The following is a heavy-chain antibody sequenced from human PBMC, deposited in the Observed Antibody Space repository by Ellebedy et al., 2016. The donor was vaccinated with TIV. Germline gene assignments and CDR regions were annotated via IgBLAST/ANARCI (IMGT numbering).Heavy chain of an antibody. CDR1: GFPFTTYS. Sequence: GGSLRLSCAASGFPFTTYSMNWVRQAPGKGLEWISYVSHSSITIEYADSVKGRFTVSRDNSKNSLYLKMNSLRVEDTALYYCARDMGWGNERINDAFDIWGQGTTVTVSS. CDR2: VSHSSITI. V-gene: IGHV3-48*04. CDR3: ARDMGWGNERINDAFDI. D-gene: IGHD7-27*01. J-gene: IGHJ3*02.